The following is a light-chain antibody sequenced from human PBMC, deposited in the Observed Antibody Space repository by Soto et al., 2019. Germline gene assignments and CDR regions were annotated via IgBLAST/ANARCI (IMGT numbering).Light chain of an antibody. Sequence: EVLLTQSPVTLSLSPGERAALSCRASQSFRGLLAWYQQKPGQAPRLLIYDAYNRATGIPPRFSGSGSGTDFTLTISSLEPEDSAVYYCQQRHMWPITFGQGTLLEIK. CDR1: QSFRGL. CDR3: QQRHMWPIT. V-gene: IGKV3-11*01. J-gene: IGKJ5*01. CDR2: DAY.